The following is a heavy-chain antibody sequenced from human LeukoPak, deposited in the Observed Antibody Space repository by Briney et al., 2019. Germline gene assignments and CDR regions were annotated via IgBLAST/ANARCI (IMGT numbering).Heavy chain of an antibody. D-gene: IGHD3-10*01. V-gene: IGHV1-18*04. CDR2: ISAYNGNT. CDR3: ARVPTHYGSVP. Sequence: ASVKVSCKASGYAFTSYGISWVRQAPGQGLEWMGWISAYNGNTNYAQKLQGRVTMTTDTSTSTAYMELRNLRSDDTAVYYCARVPTHYGSVPWGQGTLVTVSS. J-gene: IGHJ5*02. CDR1: GYAFTSYG.